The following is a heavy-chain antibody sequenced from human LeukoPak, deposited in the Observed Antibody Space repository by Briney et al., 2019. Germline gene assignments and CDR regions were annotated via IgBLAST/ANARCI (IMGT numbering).Heavy chain of an antibody. V-gene: IGHV1-69*04. J-gene: IGHJ4*02. CDR1: GGTFSSYA. D-gene: IGHD2-15*01. CDR2: IIPILGIA. Sequence: ASVMVSCKASGGTFSSYAISWVRQAPGQGLEWMGRIIPILGIANYAQKFQGRVTITADKSTSTAYMELSSLRSEDTAVYYCARGPVDCSGGSCYSYYFDYWGQGTLVTVSS. CDR3: ARGPVDCSGGSCYSYYFDY.